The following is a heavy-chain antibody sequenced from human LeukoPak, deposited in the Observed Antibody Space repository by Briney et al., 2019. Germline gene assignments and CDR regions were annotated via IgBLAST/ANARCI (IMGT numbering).Heavy chain of an antibody. Sequence: GASVKVSCKASGYTFTSYDINWVRQATGQGLEWMGWMNPNSGNTGYAQKFQGRVTITRNTSISTAYMELSSPRSEDTAVYYCARGVAVAGLSADAFDIWGQGTMVTVSS. J-gene: IGHJ3*02. V-gene: IGHV1-8*03. CDR1: GYTFTSYD. CDR3: ARGVAVAGLSADAFDI. CDR2: MNPNSGNT. D-gene: IGHD6-19*01.